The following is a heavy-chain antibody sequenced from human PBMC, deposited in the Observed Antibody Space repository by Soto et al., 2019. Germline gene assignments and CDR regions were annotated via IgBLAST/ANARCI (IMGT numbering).Heavy chain of an antibody. CDR1: GGSISSYY. Sequence: PSEPLSLTCTVSGGSISSYYWSWIRQPPGKGLEWIGYIYYGGSTNYNPSLKSRVTISVDTSKNQFSLKLSSVTAADTAVYYCARDRLVTEGYGMDVWGQGTTVTVSS. J-gene: IGHJ6*02. CDR3: ARDRLVTEGYGMDV. D-gene: IGHD2-15*01. CDR2: IYYGGST. V-gene: IGHV4-59*01.